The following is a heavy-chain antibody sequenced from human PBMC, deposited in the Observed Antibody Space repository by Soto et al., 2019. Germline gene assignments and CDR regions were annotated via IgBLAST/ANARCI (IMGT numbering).Heavy chain of an antibody. D-gene: IGHD6-6*01. J-gene: IGHJ4*02. V-gene: IGHV3-23*01. CDR3: AKGIPARLTDY. Sequence: GGSLRLSCVASGLTLSSNAMSWVRQAPGKGLEWVSAISGSGGRTYYADSVKGRFTISRDNSKNTVYLRMNGLKADDSAVYYCAKGIPARLTDYWGQGTLVTVS. CDR1: GLTLSSNA. CDR2: ISGSGGRT.